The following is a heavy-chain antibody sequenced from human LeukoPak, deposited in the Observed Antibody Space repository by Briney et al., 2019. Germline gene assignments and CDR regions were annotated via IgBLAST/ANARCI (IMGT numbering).Heavy chain of an antibody. Sequence: SETLSLTCTVSGGSISSYYWSWIRQPPGKGLEWIGYIYYSGSTNYNPSLKSRVTLSVDTSKNQFSLKLSSVTAADTAVYYCARQEKRDAFDIWGQGTMVTVSS. J-gene: IGHJ3*02. CDR3: ARQEKRDAFDI. V-gene: IGHV4-59*08. CDR1: GGSISSYY. CDR2: IYYSGST.